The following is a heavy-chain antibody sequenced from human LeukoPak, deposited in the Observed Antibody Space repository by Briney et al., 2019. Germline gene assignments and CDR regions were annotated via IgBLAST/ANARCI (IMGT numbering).Heavy chain of an antibody. J-gene: IGHJ4*02. D-gene: IGHD6-13*01. Sequence: GGSLRLSCAASGFTFSSYAMSWVRQAPGKGLEWVSAISGSGGRTYYADSVKGRFTISRDNSKNTLYLQMNSLRAEDTAVYYCAKDRRRGGYSSSWYYFDYWGQGTLVTVPS. CDR3: AKDRRRGGYSSSWYYFDY. CDR2: ISGSGGRT. CDR1: GFTFSSYA. V-gene: IGHV3-23*01.